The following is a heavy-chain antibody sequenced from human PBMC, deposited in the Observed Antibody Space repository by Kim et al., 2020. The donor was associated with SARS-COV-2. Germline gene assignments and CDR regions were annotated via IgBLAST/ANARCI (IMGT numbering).Heavy chain of an antibody. J-gene: IGHJ4*02. Sequence: GGSLRLSCAASGFTFSSYGMNWVRQAPGKGLEWVAAIWYDGSNTYYADSVKGRFTISRDNSKNTLYLQMNSLRAEDTAVYYCARDLLGSINYCGQGTLVT. CDR2: IWYDGSNT. D-gene: IGHD7-27*01. CDR1: GFTFSSYG. CDR3: ARDLLGSINY. V-gene: IGHV3-33*08.